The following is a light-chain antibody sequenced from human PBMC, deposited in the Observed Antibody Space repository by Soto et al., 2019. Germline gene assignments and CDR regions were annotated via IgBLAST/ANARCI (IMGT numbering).Light chain of an antibody. V-gene: IGKV3-20*01. Sequence: EIVLTQSPGTLSLSPGERATLSCRASQSVSSSYLAWYQQKPGQAPRLLIYGASGRATGIPDRFSGSGSGTDFTLTIRSLEPEDFAVYYCQQYGSAPRTFGQGTKVDIK. J-gene: IGKJ1*01. CDR1: QSVSSSY. CDR3: QQYGSAPRT. CDR2: GAS.